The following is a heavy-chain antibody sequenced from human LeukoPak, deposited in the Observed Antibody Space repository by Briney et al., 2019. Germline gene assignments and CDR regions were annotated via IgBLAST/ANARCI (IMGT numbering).Heavy chain of an antibody. CDR3: ASPVAQQLTRDDAFDI. D-gene: IGHD6-13*01. CDR1: GGSISSSSYY. V-gene: IGHV4-39*01. CDR2: IYYSGST. Sequence: PSETLSLTCTVSGGSISSSSYYWGWIRQPPGKGLEWIGSIYYSGSTYYNPSLKSRVTISVDTSKNQFSLKLSSVTAADTAVYYCASPVAQQLTRDDAFDIWGQGTMVTVSS. J-gene: IGHJ3*02.